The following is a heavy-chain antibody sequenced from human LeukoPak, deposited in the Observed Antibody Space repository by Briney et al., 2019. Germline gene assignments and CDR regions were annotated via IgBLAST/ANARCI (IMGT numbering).Heavy chain of an antibody. V-gene: IGHV5-51*01. CDR3: ARLDDILTGYYYFDY. J-gene: IGHJ4*02. CDR2: IYPGDSDT. CDR1: GYSFTSYW. Sequence: GESLKISCKGSGYSFTSYWIGWVCQMPGKGLEWMGIIYPGDSDTRYSPSFQGQVTISADKSISTAYLQWSSLKASDTAMYYCARLDDILTGYYYFDYWGQGTLVTVSS. D-gene: IGHD3-9*01.